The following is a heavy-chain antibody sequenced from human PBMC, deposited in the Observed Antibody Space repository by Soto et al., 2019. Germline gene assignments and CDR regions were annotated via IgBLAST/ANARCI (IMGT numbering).Heavy chain of an antibody. D-gene: IGHD2-2*02. CDR3: ARADIVVVPAAIFYFDY. CDR1: GHTFTGYY. V-gene: IGHV1-2*02. CDR2: INPNSGGT. J-gene: IGHJ4*02. Sequence: ASVKVSCKASGHTFTGYYMHWVRQAPGQGLEWMGWINPNSGGTNYAQKFQGRVTMTRDTSISTAYMELSRLRSDDTAVYYCARADIVVVPAAIFYFDYWGEGPLVTVP.